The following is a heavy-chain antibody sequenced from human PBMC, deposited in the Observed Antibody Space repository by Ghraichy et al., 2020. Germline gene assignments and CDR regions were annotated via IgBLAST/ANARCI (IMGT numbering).Heavy chain of an antibody. CDR2: LGGRGTGT. D-gene: IGHD5-12*01. V-gene: IGHV3-23*01. CDR3: ARRSGYDTDHFDY. Sequence: GWSLRLSCVASGFTFSNHALSWVRQAPGEGLEWVAGLGGRGTGTHYADSVRGRFTISRDNYKNTLSLQMSSLRVEDTALYYCARRSGYDTDHFDYWGQGTLVTVSS. CDR1: GFTFSNHA. J-gene: IGHJ4*02.